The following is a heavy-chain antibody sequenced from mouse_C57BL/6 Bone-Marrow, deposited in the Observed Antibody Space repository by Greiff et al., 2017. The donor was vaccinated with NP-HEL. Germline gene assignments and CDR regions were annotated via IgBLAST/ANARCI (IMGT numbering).Heavy chain of an antibody. CDR3: ASFRATRYYFDY. J-gene: IGHJ2*01. V-gene: IGHV1-7*01. D-gene: IGHD1-1*01. CDR2: INPSSGYT. CDR1: GYTFTSYW. Sequence: VQLQQSGAELAKPGASVKLSCKASGYTFTSYWMHWVKQRHGQGLEWIGYINPSSGYTKYNQKFKDKATLTADKSSSTAYMQLSSLTYEDSAVYYCASFRATRYYFDYWGQGTTLTGSS.